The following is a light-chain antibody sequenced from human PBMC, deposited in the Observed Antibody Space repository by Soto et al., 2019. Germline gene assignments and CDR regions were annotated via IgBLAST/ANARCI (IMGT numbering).Light chain of an antibody. J-gene: IGLJ2*01. CDR3: SSCTGSSTVI. CDR2: EVS. CDR1: SSDVGSYNY. V-gene: IGLV2-14*01. Sequence: QSALTQPASVSGSPGQSITISCTGTSSDVGSYNYVSWYQHYPGKVPILLIYEVSYRPSGISNRFSGSKSGNTASLTISGLRTEDEAYYYCSSCTGSSTVIFGGGTQLTVL.